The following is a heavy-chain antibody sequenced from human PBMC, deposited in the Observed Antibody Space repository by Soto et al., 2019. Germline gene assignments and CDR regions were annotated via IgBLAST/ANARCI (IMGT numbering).Heavy chain of an antibody. CDR3: AKTGYSSSWHGNWFDP. Sequence: SETLSLTCTVPGGSISSYYWSWIRQPPGKGLEWIGYIYYSGSTNYNPSLKSRVTISVDTSKNQFSLKLSSVTAADTAVYYCAKTGYSSSWHGNWFDPWGQGTLVTVSS. D-gene: IGHD6-13*01. CDR1: GGSISSYY. CDR2: IYYSGST. V-gene: IGHV4-59*01. J-gene: IGHJ5*02.